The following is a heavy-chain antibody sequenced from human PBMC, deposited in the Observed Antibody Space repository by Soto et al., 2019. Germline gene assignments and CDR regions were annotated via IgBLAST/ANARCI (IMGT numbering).Heavy chain of an antibody. J-gene: IGHJ4*01. CDR1: GFTFSSYS. CDR3: ARASGYSSSSRRHIDY. V-gene: IGHV3-21*01. CDR2: ISSSSSYI. Sequence: VGSLRLSCAASGFTFSSYSMNWVRQAPGKGLEWVSSISSSSSYIYYADSVKGRFTISRDNAKNSLYLQMNSLRAEDTAVYYCARASGYSSSSRRHIDYWGHGTLVTVSS. D-gene: IGHD6-6*01.